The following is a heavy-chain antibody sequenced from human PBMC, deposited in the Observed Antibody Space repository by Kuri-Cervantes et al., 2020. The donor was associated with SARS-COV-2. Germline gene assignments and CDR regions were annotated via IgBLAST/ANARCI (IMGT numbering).Heavy chain of an antibody. CDR2: ISGSGGNT. CDR3: VRDGDHWNFDY. J-gene: IGHJ4*02. CDR1: RFTFSSYA. D-gene: IGHD1-1*01. Sequence: GGSLRLSCAASRFTFSSYAMSWVRQAPGKGLEWVSAISGSGGNTYYAASVKGRFTISRDNSKNTLYLQMNSLRAEDTAVYYCVRDGDHWNFDYWGQGTLVTVSS. V-gene: IGHV3-23*01.